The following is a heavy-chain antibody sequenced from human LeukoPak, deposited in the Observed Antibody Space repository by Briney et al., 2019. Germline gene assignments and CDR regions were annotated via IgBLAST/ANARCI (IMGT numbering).Heavy chain of an antibody. D-gene: IGHD6-6*01. CDR1: GYTFTGYY. CDR2: INPNSGGT. V-gene: IGHV1-2*02. Sequence: GASVKVSCKASGYTFTGYYMHWVRQAPGQGLEWMGWINPNSGGTNYAQKFQGRVTMTRDTSISTAYMELSRLRSDDTAVYYCARDPGIAARSSAFDIWGQGTMVTVSS. CDR3: ARDPGIAARSSAFDI. J-gene: IGHJ3*02.